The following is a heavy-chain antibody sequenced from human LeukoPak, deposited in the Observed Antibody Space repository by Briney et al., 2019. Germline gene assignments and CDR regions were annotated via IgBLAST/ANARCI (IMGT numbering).Heavy chain of an antibody. D-gene: IGHD3-22*01. Sequence: GGSLRLSCVASGFTFDNYWVHWVRQAPGKGLVWVSRTSRDGRTTNYADSVKGRFTISRDNAENMLYLQMNSLRVEDTAVYYCVRSAFHAGSGNYYDYWGQGTLVTVSS. CDR3: VRSAFHAGSGNYYDY. CDR1: GFTFDNYW. CDR2: TSRDGRTT. V-gene: IGHV3-74*01. J-gene: IGHJ4*02.